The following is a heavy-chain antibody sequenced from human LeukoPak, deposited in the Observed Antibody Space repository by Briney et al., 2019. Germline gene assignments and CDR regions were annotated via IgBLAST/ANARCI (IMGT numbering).Heavy chain of an antibody. CDR3: ARVVSFGISHYCSSTSCRRDYFDY. J-gene: IGHJ4*02. V-gene: IGHV3-74*01. CDR1: GFTFSSYW. D-gene: IGHD2-2*01. Sequence: GGSLRLSCAASGFTFSSYWMHWVRQAPGKGLVWVSRINSDGSSTSYADSVKGRFTISRDNAKNTLYLQMNSLRAEDTAVYYCARVVSFGISHYCSSTSCRRDYFDYWGQGTLVTVSS. CDR2: INSDGSST.